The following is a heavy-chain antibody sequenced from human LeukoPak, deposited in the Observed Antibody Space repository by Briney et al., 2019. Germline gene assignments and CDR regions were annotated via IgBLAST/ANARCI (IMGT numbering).Heavy chain of an antibody. V-gene: IGHV3-13*01. CDR1: GFTFSSYD. CDR3: ARVANGDLASYYFDY. J-gene: IGHJ4*02. CDR2: IGTAGDT. Sequence: GGSLRLSCAASGFTFSSYDMHSVRQATGKGLEWVSAIGTAGDTYYPGSVKGRFTISRENAKNSLYLQMNSLRAGDTAVYYCARVANGDLASYYFDYWGQGTLVTVSS. D-gene: IGHD4-17*01.